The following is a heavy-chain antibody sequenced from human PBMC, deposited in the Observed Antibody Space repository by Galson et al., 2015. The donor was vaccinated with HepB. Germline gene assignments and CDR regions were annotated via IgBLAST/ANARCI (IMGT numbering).Heavy chain of an antibody. V-gene: IGHV1-69*02. CDR3: ARGPFVTLVAGPPYYFDY. CDR1: GGTFSSYT. J-gene: IGHJ4*02. Sequence: SVKVSCKASGGTFSSYTISWVRQAPGQGLEWMGRIIPILGIANYAQKFQGRVTITADKSTSTAYMELSSLRSEDTAVYYCARGPFVTLVAGPPYYFDYWGQGTLVTVSS. D-gene: IGHD6-19*01. CDR2: IIPILGIA.